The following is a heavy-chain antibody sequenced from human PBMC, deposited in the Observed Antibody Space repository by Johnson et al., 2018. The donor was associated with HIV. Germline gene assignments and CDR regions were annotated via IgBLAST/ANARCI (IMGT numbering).Heavy chain of an antibody. J-gene: IGHJ3*02. CDR3: AKGKTWFDALDI. Sequence: QVQLVESGGGLVKPGGSLRLSCATSGFTFSDYNMNWIRQAPGKGLVWISYISRSGTTIYYADSVKGRFTISRDNSKNTLYLQMNSLRAEDTAVYYCAKGKTWFDALDIWGQGTMVTVSS. CDR1: GFTFSDYN. CDR2: ISRSGTTI. V-gene: IGHV3-11*04. D-gene: IGHD3-9*01.